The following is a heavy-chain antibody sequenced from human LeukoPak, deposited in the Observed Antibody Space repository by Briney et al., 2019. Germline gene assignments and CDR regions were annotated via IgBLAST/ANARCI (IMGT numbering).Heavy chain of an antibody. D-gene: IGHD6-13*01. J-gene: IGHJ3*02. CDR1: GYTFTSYG. CDR3: TRDHLAADGSDAFDI. CDR2: ISAYNGNT. Sequence: SVKVSCKASGYTFTSYGISWVRQAPGQGLEWMGWISAYNGNTNYAQKLQGRVTMTTDTSTTTAYMDLRSLRSDDTAVYYCTRDHLAADGSDAFDIWGQGTMVTVSS. V-gene: IGHV1-18*01.